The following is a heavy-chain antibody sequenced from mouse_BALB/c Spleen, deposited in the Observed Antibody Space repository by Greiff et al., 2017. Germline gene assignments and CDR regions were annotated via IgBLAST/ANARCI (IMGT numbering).Heavy chain of an antibody. CDR1: GYTFSSYW. CDR3: ARGKKLYYFDY. Sequence: QVQLKESGAELMKPGASVKISCKATGYTFSSYWIEWVKQRPGHGLEWIGEILPGSGSTNYNEKFKGKATFTADTSSNTAYMQLSSLTSEDSAVYYCARGKKLYYFDYWGQGTTLTVSS. CDR2: ILPGSGST. V-gene: IGHV1-9*01. J-gene: IGHJ2*01.